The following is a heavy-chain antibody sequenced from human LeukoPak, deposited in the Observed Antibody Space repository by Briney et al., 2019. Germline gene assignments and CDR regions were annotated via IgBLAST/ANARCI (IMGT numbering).Heavy chain of an antibody. CDR1: GFTFSSFW. CDR3: ARDLDYGGYSNFEY. D-gene: IGHD4-23*01. CDR2: IKSDGSST. V-gene: IGHV3-74*01. Sequence: GGSLRLSCAASGFTFSSFWMHWVRHAPGKALVWVSRIKSDGSSTSYADSVKGRFTISRDNAKNTLYLQMNGLRAEDTAVYYCARDLDYGGYSNFEYWGQGTLVTVSS. J-gene: IGHJ4*02.